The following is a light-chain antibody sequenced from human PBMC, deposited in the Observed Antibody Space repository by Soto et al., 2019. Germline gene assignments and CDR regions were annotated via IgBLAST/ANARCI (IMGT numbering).Light chain of an antibody. CDR3: AAWVSRLGVVV. CDR2: DNN. J-gene: IGLJ2*01. V-gene: IGLV1-51*01. CDR1: TSNIGDNY. Sequence: QSVLTQPPSVSAAPRQKVTISCSGGTSNIGDNYVCWYQQVPGTAPKLLIYDNNERPPAIPGRFSGSKSGTSATLGITGLQPGDEADYYCAAWVSRLGVVVFGGGTTLTVL.